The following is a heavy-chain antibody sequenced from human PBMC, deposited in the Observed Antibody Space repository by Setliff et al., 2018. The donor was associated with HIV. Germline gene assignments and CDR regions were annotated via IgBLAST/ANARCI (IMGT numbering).Heavy chain of an antibody. Sequence: GASVKVSCKASGYTFTNYAMHWVRQAPGQRLEWMGWINGGNGNIKYSQKFQGRVTITRDTSASTAYMELSSLRSEDTAVYYCARAPDIVVVPAARFDPWGQGTLVTVPQ. D-gene: IGHD2-2*01. J-gene: IGHJ5*02. CDR1: GYTFTNYA. CDR2: INGGNGNI. V-gene: IGHV1-3*01. CDR3: ARAPDIVVVPAARFDP.